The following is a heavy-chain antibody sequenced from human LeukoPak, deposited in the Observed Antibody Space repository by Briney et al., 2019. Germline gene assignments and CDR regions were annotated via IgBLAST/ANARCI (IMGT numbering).Heavy chain of an antibody. CDR3: ARDPGGMATIFDY. CDR1: GGTFSSYA. D-gene: IGHD5-24*01. Sequence: ASVKVSCKASGGTFSSYAISWVRQAPGQGLEWMGGIIPIFGTANYAQKFQGRVTITADESTSTAYMELSSLRSEDTAVYYCARDPGGMATIFDYWGQGTLVTVSS. V-gene: IGHV1-69*01. CDR2: IIPIFGTA. J-gene: IGHJ4*02.